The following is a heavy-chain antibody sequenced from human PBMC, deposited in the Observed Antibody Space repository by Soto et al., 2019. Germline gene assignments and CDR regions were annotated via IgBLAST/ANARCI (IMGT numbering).Heavy chain of an antibody. D-gene: IGHD2-15*01. CDR2: IYYSGST. V-gene: IGHV4-39*01. CDR3: ARLVVVVAATRWFDP. Sequence: KPSETLSLTCTVSGGSISSSSYYWGWIRQPPGKGLEWIGSIYYSGSTYYNPSLKSRVTISVDTSKNQFSLKLSSVTAADTAVYYCARLVVVVAATRWFDPWGQGTLVTVSS. CDR1: GGSISSSSYY. J-gene: IGHJ5*02.